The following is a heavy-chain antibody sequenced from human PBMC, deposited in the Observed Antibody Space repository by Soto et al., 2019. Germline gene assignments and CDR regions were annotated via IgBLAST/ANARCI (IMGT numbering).Heavy chain of an antibody. CDR2: IYVGGYT. J-gene: IGHJ5*01. D-gene: IGHD6-6*01. CDR3: AVYAPRHWFDS. V-gene: IGHV3-66*01. CDR1: GFTVSNNY. Sequence: EVQLVESGGDLVQPGGSLRLSCAASGFTVSNNYMTWVRQAPGKGLEWVSLIYVGGYTYYADSVKGRFTISRDNSKNTLYLQMNSLRAEDMAVYYCAVYAPRHWFDSWGQGTLVTVSS.